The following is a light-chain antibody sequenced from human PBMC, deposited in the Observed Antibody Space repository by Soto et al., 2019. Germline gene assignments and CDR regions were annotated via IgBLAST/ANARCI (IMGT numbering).Light chain of an antibody. CDR1: QSVSSSY. CDR2: GAS. Sequence: EIVLTQSPGTLSLSPGERATLSCRASQSVSSSYLAWYQQKPGHAPRLLIYGASSSATGLPNRFSGSGSGTDFTLTISRLEPEDFAVYYWQQYGSSPITFGQGTRLEIK. V-gene: IGKV3-20*01. J-gene: IGKJ5*01. CDR3: QQYGSSPIT.